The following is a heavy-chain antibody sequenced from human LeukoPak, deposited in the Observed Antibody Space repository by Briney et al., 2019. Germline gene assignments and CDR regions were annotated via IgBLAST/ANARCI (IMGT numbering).Heavy chain of an antibody. CDR3: GRTIAQYSNSWLYYFYGLDV. CDR2: ISGGSEDS. CDR1: GFTFGGYT. D-gene: IGHD6-13*01. J-gene: IGHJ6*02. V-gene: IGHV3-23*01. Sequence: GGSLRLSCTASGFTFGGYTMTWVRQAPGKGLEWVSSISGGSEDSYYADSVKGRFTISRDNSRSTLYLQMNSLRADDTAVYYCGRTIAQYSNSWLYYFYGLDVWGQGTTVTVSS.